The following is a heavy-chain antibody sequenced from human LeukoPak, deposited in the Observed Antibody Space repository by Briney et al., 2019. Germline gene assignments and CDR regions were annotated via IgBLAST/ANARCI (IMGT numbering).Heavy chain of an antibody. Sequence: PSETLSLTCTVSGGSISSGGYYWSWIRQHPGKGLEWIGYIYYSGSTYYNPSLKSRVTISVDTSKNQFSLKLSSVTAADTAVYYCARTANPYYDIFLFDYWGQGTLVTVSS. CDR2: IYYSGST. CDR3: ARTANPYYDIFLFDY. D-gene: IGHD3-9*01. J-gene: IGHJ4*02. CDR1: GGSISSGGYY. V-gene: IGHV4-31*03.